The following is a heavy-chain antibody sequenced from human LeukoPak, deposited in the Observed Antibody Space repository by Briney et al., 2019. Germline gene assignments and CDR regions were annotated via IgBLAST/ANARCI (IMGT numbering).Heavy chain of an antibody. CDR2: IYYSGST. Sequence: PSETLSLTCTVSGGSISSGGYYWSWIRQHPGKGLEWTGYIYYSGSTYYNPSLKSRVTISVDTSKNQFSLKLSSVTAADTAVYYCARRGYDSSGYYLFDYWGQGTLVTVSS. D-gene: IGHD3-22*01. CDR3: ARRGYDSSGYYLFDY. V-gene: IGHV4-31*03. CDR1: GGSISSGGYY. J-gene: IGHJ4*02.